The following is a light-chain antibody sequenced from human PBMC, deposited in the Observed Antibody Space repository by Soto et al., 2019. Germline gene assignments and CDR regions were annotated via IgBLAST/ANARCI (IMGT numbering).Light chain of an antibody. J-gene: IGKJ1*01. CDR2: DAS. CDR1: QSIRRW. CDR3: QQYNSYSPAT. V-gene: IGKV1-5*01. Sequence: DIPMTQSPSMLSASVGDRVTIACRASQSIRRWLAWYQQKPGKAPKLLIFDASTLESGVPSRFSGRGSETESTLTISSLQPDDFATYNCQQYNSYSPATFGQGTKVEI.